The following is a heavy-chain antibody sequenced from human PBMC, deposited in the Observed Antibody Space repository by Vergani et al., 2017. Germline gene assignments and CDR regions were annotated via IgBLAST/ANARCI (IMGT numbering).Heavy chain of an antibody. CDR3: ASRPSGVDY. CDR2: ISYDGSNK. CDR1: GFTFSSYA. V-gene: IGHV3-30*04. Sequence: VQLVESGGGVVRPGGSLRLSCAASGFTFSSYAMHWVRQAPGKGLEWVAVISYDGSNKYYADSVKGRFTISRDNSKNTLYLQMNSLRAEDTAVYYCASRPSGVDYWGQGTLVTVSS. J-gene: IGHJ4*02.